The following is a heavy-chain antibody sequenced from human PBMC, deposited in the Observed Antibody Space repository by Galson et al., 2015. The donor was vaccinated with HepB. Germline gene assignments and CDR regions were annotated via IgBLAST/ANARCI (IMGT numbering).Heavy chain of an antibody. D-gene: IGHD4-11*01. V-gene: IGHV3-21*01. J-gene: IGHJ4*02. CDR2: ISSSSSYI. CDR1: GFTFSSYS. CDR3: ARDRSTVTNHSPPY. Sequence: SLRLSCAASGFTFSSYSMNWVRQAPGKGLEWVSSISSSSSYIYYADSVKGRFTISRDNAKNSLYLQMNSLRAEDTAVYYCARDRSTVTNHSPPYWGQGTLVTVSS.